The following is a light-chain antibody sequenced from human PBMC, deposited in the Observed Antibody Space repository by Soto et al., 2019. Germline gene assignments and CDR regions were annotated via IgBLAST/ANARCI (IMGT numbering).Light chain of an antibody. CDR2: GAS. J-gene: IGKJ1*01. CDR1: EIINNYY. Sequence: EIVLTQSPGTLSLSAGEGATLSCRASEIINNYYLAWYQQRPGQAPRLLIFGASSRATGIPDRFSGRGSGTDFTLTISRLEPEDFAVYYCQQYGSSPQTFGQGTKVEVK. V-gene: IGKV3-20*01. CDR3: QQYGSSPQT.